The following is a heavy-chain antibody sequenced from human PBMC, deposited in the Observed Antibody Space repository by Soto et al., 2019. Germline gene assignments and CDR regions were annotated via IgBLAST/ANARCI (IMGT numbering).Heavy chain of an antibody. Sequence: VQLQESGPGLVKPSETLSLTCTVSGGSVSSGSYYWSWIRQPPGKGLEWIGRIKSNTDGGTTDYAAPVKDRFSISRDDSKNTLYLQMNSLKTEDTAVYYCTTDFLVLTVILDYWGQGTLVTVSS. J-gene: IGHJ4*02. V-gene: IGHV3-15*01. D-gene: IGHD2-21*02. CDR3: TTDFLVLTVILDY. CDR1: GGSVSSGSYY. CDR2: IKSNTDGGTT.